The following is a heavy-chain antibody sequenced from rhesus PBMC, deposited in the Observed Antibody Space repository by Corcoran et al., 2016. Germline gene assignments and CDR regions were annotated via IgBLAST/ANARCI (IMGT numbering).Heavy chain of an antibody. D-gene: IGHD4-23*01. CDR1: GGSISDSYR. CDR2: IYVRSTST. J-gene: IGHJ4*01. CDR3: AAQYVSFDY. V-gene: IGHV4S10*01. Sequence: QVQLQESGPGVVKPSETLSLTCAVSGGSISDSYRWSWIRQPPGKGLEWIEYIYVRSTSTHYNPSLKGRVTISKDTSKTQFSLKLSSVTAAYTAVYYCAAQYVSFDYWGQGVLVTVSS.